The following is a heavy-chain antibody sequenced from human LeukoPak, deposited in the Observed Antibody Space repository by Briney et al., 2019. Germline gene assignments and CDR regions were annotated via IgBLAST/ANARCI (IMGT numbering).Heavy chain of an antibody. V-gene: IGHV4-59*01. J-gene: IGHJ4*02. CDR3: ARSRYYYDTSGYAY. CDR1: GGSMRNYY. Sequence: PSETLSLTCIVSGGSMRNYYWGWIRQPPGKGPEWIGYIYHSGITRFNPSLNSRASISLDTSKTQFSLKLTSVTAADTAVYYCARSRYYYDTSGYAYWGQGTHVTVSS. CDR2: IYHSGIT. D-gene: IGHD3-22*01.